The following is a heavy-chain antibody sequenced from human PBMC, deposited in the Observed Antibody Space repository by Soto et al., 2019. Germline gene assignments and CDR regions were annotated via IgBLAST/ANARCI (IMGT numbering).Heavy chain of an antibody. Sequence: LSLTCTVSGGSISSGGYYWSWIRQHPGKGLEWIGYIYYSGSTYYNPSLKSRVTISVDTSKNQFSLKLSSVTAADTAVYYCARENPDNNWFDPWGQGTLVTVSS. CDR1: GGSISSGGYY. J-gene: IGHJ5*02. CDR3: ARENPDNNWFDP. CDR2: IYYSGST. V-gene: IGHV4-31*03.